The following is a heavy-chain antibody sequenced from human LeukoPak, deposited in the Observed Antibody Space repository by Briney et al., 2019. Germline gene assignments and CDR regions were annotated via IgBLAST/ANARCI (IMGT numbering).Heavy chain of an antibody. Sequence: SETLSLTCTVSGGSISSSSYYWGWIRQPPGKGLEWIGSAYYSGSTYHNPSLKSRVTMSVDTSKNQFSLNLSSVTAADTAVYYCARGGSVTYRIDYWGQGTLVTVSS. V-gene: IGHV4-39*01. CDR3: ARGGSVTYRIDY. CDR2: AYYSGST. J-gene: IGHJ4*02. CDR1: GGSISSSSYY. D-gene: IGHD1-14*01.